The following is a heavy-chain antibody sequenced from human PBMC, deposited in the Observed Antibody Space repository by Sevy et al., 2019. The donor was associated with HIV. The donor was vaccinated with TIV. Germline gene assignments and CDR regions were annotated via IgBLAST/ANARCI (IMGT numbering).Heavy chain of an antibody. D-gene: IGHD3-9*01. V-gene: IGHV4-39*01. CDR1: GGSISSSNYY. CDR3: AGMEVGGYDLLTGRSTGWFDP. J-gene: IGHJ5*02. Sequence: SETLSLTCTVSGGSISSSNYYWGWIRQPPGKGLEWIGSIYYSGSPYYNPSLKSRVTISVATSKNQFFLNLSSVTAPDTAVYYCAGMEVGGYDLLTGRSTGWFDPWGQRTLVTVSS. CDR2: IYYSGSP.